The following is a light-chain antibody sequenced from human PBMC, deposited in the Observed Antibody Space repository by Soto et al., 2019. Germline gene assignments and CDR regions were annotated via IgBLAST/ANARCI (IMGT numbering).Light chain of an antibody. CDR3: RSYTSSSPLVV. J-gene: IGLJ2*01. Sequence: QSVLTQPASVSGSPGQSITISCTGTSSDVGGYNYVSWYQQHPGKAPKLMIYDVSNRPSAVSIHFSGSKSGNTASLTISGLKPEDEADYYCRSYTSSSPLVVFGGGTKPTVL. V-gene: IGLV2-14*01. CDR1: SSDVGGYNY. CDR2: DVS.